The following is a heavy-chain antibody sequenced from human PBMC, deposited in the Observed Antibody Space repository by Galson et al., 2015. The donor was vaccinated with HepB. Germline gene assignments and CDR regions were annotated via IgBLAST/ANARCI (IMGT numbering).Heavy chain of an antibody. CDR2: IGSSGGST. J-gene: IGHJ6*04. V-gene: IGHV3-23*01. CDR1: GFTFGSYT. Sequence: SLRLSCAASGFTFGSYTMSWVRQAPAKGLECVSAIGSSGGSTSYGDSVKGRFTISRDNSKNTLYLQMNSLRAEDTAVYYCAKLVHYSSTSGDVWAKGPRSPSPQ. D-gene: IGHD6-13*01. CDR3: AKLVHYSSTSGDV.